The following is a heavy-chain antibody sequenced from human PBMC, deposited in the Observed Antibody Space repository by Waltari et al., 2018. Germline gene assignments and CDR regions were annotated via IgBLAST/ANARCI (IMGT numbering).Heavy chain of an antibody. V-gene: IGHV4-39*01. D-gene: IGHD1-26*01. Sequence: QLQLQESGPGLVKPSETLSLTCTVSGSISSTTYYWGWIRPPPGKGLEWIGSMSSRGHTYYNPSLKSRVTISVDTSKNQFSLRLSSVTAADTAVYYCARRSRGSGSYAFGAFDIWGQGTMVIVSS. CDR2: MSSRGHT. CDR1: GSISSTTYY. J-gene: IGHJ3*02. CDR3: ARRSRGSGSYAFGAFDI.